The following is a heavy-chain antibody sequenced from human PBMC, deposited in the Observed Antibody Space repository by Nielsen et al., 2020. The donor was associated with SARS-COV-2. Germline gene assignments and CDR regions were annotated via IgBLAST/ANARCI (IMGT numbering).Heavy chain of an antibody. V-gene: IGHV1-18*01. CDR1: GYTFTSYG. D-gene: IGHD6-13*01. J-gene: IGHJ4*02. CDR3: ARQGPYSSSWYVVYYFDY. CDR2: ICAYNGNT. Sequence: ASVKVSCKASGYTFTSYGISWVRQAPGQGLEWMGWICAYNGNTHYAQKLQGRVTMTTDTSTSTAYMELRSLRSDDTDVYYCARQGPYSSSWYVVYYFDYWGQGTLVTVSS.